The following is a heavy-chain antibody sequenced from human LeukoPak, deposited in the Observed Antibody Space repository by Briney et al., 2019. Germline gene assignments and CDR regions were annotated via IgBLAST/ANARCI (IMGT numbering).Heavy chain of an antibody. Sequence: GGSLRLSCAASGFIFSSYGMHWVRQAPGKGLEWVSRINTDGSSTTYADSVKGRFTISRDNAKNTLYLQMNSLRADDTAVYYCAKGLMGATPYYFDYWGQGTLVTVSS. J-gene: IGHJ4*02. CDR1: GFIFSSYG. CDR3: AKGLMGATPYYFDY. V-gene: IGHV3-74*01. D-gene: IGHD1-26*01. CDR2: INTDGSST.